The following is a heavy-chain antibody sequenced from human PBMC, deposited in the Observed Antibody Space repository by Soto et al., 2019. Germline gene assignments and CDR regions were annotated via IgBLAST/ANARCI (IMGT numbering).Heavy chain of an antibody. J-gene: IGHJ6*02. V-gene: IGHV4-31*03. CDR1: GGSISSSGYY. CDR2: IYYSGST. CDR3: ARDLVVVVPAAKNYYYYGMDV. D-gene: IGHD2-2*01. Sequence: SETLSLTCTVSGGSISSSGYYWSWIRQHPGKGLEWIGYIYYSGSTYYNPSLKSRVTISVDTSKNQFSLKLSSVTAADTAVYYCARDLVVVVPAAKNYYYYGMDVWGQGTTVTVSS.